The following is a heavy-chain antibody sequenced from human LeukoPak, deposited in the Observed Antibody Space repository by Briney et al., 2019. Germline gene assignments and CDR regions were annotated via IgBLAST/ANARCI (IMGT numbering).Heavy chain of an antibody. CDR1: GGSFSGYY. Sequence: PSETLSLTCAVYGGSFSGYYWSWIRQPPGKGLEWIGEINHSGSTNYNPSLKSRVTISVDTSKNQFSLKLSSVTAADTAVYYCARGMSCSSTSCYSREYYFDYWGQGTLVTVSS. CDR2: INHSGST. CDR3: ARGMSCSSTSCYSREYYFDY. V-gene: IGHV4-34*01. D-gene: IGHD2-2*01. J-gene: IGHJ4*02.